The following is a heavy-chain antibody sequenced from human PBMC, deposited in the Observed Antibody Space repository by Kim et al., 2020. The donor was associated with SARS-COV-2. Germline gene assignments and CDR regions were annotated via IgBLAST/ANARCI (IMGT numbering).Heavy chain of an antibody. CDR3: ARCLGYGIDY. D-gene: IGHD5-12*01. CDR1: GGSISSGGYY. CDR2: IYYSGST. V-gene: IGHV4-31*03. Sequence: SETLSLTCTVSGGSISSGGYYWSWIRQHPGKGLEWIGYIYYSGSTYYNPSLKSRVTISVDTSKNQFSLKLSSVTAADTAVYYCARCLGYGIDYWGQGTLVTVSS. J-gene: IGHJ4*02.